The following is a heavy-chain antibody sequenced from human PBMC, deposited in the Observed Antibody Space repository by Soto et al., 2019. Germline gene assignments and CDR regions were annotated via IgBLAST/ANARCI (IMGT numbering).Heavy chain of an antibody. Sequence: SETLSLTCSVSLYFIRRGYDGAWIRQPPGQGLEWIGNFYHDGTTYYNPSLNSRVSISVDRSKNHFFLKLRSVTAADTAVYYCAGDEGATGTKYGLDDWGQGTTVTVSS. CDR3: AGDEGATGTKYGLDD. V-gene: IGHV4-38-2*02. J-gene: IGHJ6*02. CDR1: LYFIRRGYD. D-gene: IGHD4-17*01. CDR2: FYHDGTT.